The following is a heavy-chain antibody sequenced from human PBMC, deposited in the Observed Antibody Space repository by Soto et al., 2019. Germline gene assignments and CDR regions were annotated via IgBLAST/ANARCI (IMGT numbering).Heavy chain of an antibody. J-gene: IGHJ4*02. D-gene: IGHD1-26*01. Sequence: QVQLQESGPGLVKPSETLSLTCTVSGGSISSDYWRWIRQPPGKGLEWIGYIYYSGSINYNPSLESRGAISVDTSKNQVSLKLTSVAAADTAVYYCASHWDWGALGYWGQGTLVTVST. CDR3: ASHWDWGALGY. V-gene: IGHV4-59*08. CDR2: IYYSGSI. CDR1: GGSISSDY.